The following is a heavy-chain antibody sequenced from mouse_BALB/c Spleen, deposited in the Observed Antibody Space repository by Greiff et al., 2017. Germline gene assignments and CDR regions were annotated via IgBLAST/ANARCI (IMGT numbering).Heavy chain of an antibody. Sequence: EVQLVESGGGLVKPGGSLKLSCAASGFTFSSYAMSWVRQTPEKRLEWVASISSGGSTYYPDSVKGRFTISRDNARNILYLQMSSLRSEDTAMYYCASASPYDGSSYDYWGQGTTLTVSS. CDR3: ASASPYDGSSYDY. V-gene: IGHV5-6-5*01. J-gene: IGHJ2*01. CDR1: GFTFSSYA. D-gene: IGHD1-1*01. CDR2: ISSGGST.